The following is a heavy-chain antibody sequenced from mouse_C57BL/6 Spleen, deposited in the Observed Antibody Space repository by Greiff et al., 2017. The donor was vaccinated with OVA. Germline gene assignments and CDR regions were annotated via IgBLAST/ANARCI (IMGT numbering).Heavy chain of an antibody. CDR1: GFTFSSYT. Sequence: EVMLVESGGGLVKPGGSLKLSCAASGFTFSSYTMSWVRQTPEKRLEWVATISGGGGNTYYPDSVKGRFTISRDNAKNTLYLQMSSLRSEDTALYYCARRVYDGYPYWYFDVWGTGTTVTVSS. V-gene: IGHV5-9*01. CDR3: ARRVYDGYPYWYFDV. J-gene: IGHJ1*03. D-gene: IGHD2-3*01. CDR2: ISGGGGNT.